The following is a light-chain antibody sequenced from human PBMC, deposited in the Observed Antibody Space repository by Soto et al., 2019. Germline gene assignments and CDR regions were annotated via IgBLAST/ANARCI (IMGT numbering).Light chain of an antibody. J-gene: IGKJ5*01. CDR1: QRVRSNY. CDR3: QQYGSSAT. V-gene: IGKV3-20*01. CDR2: GAS. Sequence: EIMLTPLPGPLFLSPGERATLSCRASQRVRSNYLAWYQQKPGQATRLLIYGASSRATGIPDRFSGSGSGTDFTLTISRLEPEDFAVYYCQQYGSSATFGQGTRLEIK.